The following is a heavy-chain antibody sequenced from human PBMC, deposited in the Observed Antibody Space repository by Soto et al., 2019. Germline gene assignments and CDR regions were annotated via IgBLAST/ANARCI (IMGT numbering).Heavy chain of an antibody. Sequence: EVQLLESGGGLVQPGGSLRLSCAASGFTFRSYAMSWVRQAPGKGLEWVSGISGSGGSTHYADSVQGRLTISRDNSKNTLYLQMNSLRVEDTAVYYCAKNYDFWSLDAMDVWGKGTTVTVSS. J-gene: IGHJ6*04. V-gene: IGHV3-23*01. CDR3: AKNYDFWSLDAMDV. CDR1: GFTFRSYA. CDR2: ISGSGGST. D-gene: IGHD3-3*01.